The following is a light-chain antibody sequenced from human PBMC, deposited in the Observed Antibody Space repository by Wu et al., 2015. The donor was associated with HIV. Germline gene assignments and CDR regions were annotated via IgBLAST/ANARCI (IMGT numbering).Light chain of an antibody. CDR3: QQYGSSSYS. CDR1: QSVSGT. CDR2: DAS. Sequence: EIVLTQSPATLSFSPGERATLFCRASQSVSGTLAWYQQKLGQAPRLLIYDASNRATGIPDRFSGGGSGTDFTLTISRLEPEDFAVYYCQQYGSSSYSFGQGTKLEIK. V-gene: IGKV3-20*01. J-gene: IGKJ2*03.